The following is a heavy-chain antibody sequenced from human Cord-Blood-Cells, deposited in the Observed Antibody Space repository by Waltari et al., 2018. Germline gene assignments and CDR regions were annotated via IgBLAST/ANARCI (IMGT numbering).Heavy chain of an antibody. CDR2: IIRYGRST. V-gene: IGHV3-74*01. J-gene: IGHJ3*02. Sequence: EVQLVEFGGGLVQPGGSLSLSCAASGFTFSSHWMHLVCQAPGRGLVWVSRIIRYGRSTSYPNSVKGQFTISGDNAKNTLYLQMNRLRAEDTAVYYCAREGGFNWGPDAFDICGQGTMVTVSS. D-gene: IGHD7-27*01. CDR1: GFTFSSHW. CDR3: AREGGFNWGPDAFDI.